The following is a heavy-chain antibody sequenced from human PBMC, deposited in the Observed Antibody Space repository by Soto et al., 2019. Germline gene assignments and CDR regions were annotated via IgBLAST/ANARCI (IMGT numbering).Heavy chain of an antibody. CDR3: ARPSLYYYDSSGYFHDAFDI. CDR1: GYSSTSYW. CDR2: IYPGDSDT. J-gene: IGHJ3*02. D-gene: IGHD3-22*01. V-gene: IGHV5-51*01. Sequence: GESLKISCKGSGYSSTSYWIGWVRQMPGKGLEWMGIIYPGDSDTRYSPSFQGQVTISADKSISTAYLQWSSLKASDTAMYYCARPSLYYYDSSGYFHDAFDIWGQGTMVTVSS.